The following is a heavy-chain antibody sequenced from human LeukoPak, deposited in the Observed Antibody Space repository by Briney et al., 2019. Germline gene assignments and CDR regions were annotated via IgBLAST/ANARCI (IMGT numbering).Heavy chain of an antibody. CDR3: ARGWDDTLTGYLEAFDI. Sequence: SETLSLTCAVYGGSFSGYYWSWIRRPPGKGLEWIGEINHSGSTNYNPSLKSRVTISVDTSKNQFSLKLSSVTAADTAVYYCARGWDDTLTGYLEAFDIWGQGTMVTVSS. CDR2: INHSGST. J-gene: IGHJ3*02. D-gene: IGHD3-9*01. CDR1: GGSFSGYY. V-gene: IGHV4-34*01.